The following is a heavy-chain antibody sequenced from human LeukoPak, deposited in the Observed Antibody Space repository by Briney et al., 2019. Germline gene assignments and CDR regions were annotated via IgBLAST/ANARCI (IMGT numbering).Heavy chain of an antibody. CDR2: ISGSGDST. Sequence: GGSLRLSCAASGFTFSFYAMSWVRQAPGKGLEWVSLISGSGDSTYYADSVKGRFTISRDNSKNTLYLQMNSLRAEDTAVYYCARDEGWSFDYWGQGTLVTVSS. CDR3: ARDEGWSFDY. J-gene: IGHJ4*02. V-gene: IGHV3-23*01. D-gene: IGHD6-19*01. CDR1: GFTFSFYA.